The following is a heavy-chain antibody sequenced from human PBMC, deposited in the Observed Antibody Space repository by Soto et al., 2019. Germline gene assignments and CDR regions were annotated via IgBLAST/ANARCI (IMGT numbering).Heavy chain of an antibody. J-gene: IGHJ4*02. CDR3: AHRVLRTVFGLVTTTAIYFDF. Sequence: QITLNESGPTVVSPTETLTLTCRFSGFSLTTSGVGVGWIRQSPGKAPEGLALINWDDDKRYSASLKSRLTITTDTSKNQVVLTVSDLDPTDTATYYCAHRVLRTVFGLVTTTAIYFDFWGQGTPVAVSS. D-gene: IGHD3-3*01. CDR2: INWDDDK. CDR1: GFSLTTSGVG. V-gene: IGHV2-5*02.